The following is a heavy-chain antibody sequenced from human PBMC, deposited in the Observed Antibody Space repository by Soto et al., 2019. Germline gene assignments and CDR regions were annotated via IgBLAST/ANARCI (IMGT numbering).Heavy chain of an antibody. CDR1: GGSFSGYY. D-gene: IGHD5-12*01. J-gene: IGHJ5*02. V-gene: IGHV4-34*01. Sequence: QVQLQQWGAGLLKPSETLSLTCAVYGGSFSGYYWSWIRKPPGKGLEWIGEINHSGSTNYNPSLKGLITISVDTSKIQFSLKLSSVTAADTAVYYCAIGRSIVATIYWFDPWGQGTLVTVS. CDR2: INHSGST. CDR3: AIGRSIVATIYWFDP.